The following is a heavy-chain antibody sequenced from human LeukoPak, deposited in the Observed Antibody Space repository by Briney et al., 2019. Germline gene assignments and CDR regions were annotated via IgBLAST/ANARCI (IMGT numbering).Heavy chain of an antibody. CDR3: AKKRGLLRYFDLVDY. Sequence: PGGSLRLSCAASGFTFSSYGMHWVRQAPGKGLEWVAVISYDGSNKYYADSVKGRFTISRDNSKNTLYLQMNSLRAEDTAVYYCAKKRGLLRYFDLVDYWGQGTLVTVSS. J-gene: IGHJ4*02. CDR1: GFTFSSYG. V-gene: IGHV3-30*18. D-gene: IGHD3-9*01. CDR2: ISYDGSNK.